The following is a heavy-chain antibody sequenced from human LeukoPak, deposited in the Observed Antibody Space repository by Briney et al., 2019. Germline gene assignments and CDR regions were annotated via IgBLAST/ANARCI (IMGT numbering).Heavy chain of an antibody. Sequence: GGSLRLSCAASGFTFSNAWMNWVRQAPGKGLEWVGRIKSKTDGGTTDYAAPVKGRFTISRDDSKNTLYLQMNSLRAEDTAVYYCARVVGYSSSWSLPYYYCYYGMDVWGQGTTVTVSS. J-gene: IGHJ6*02. CDR1: GFTFSNAW. D-gene: IGHD6-13*01. CDR2: IKSKTDGGTT. CDR3: ARVVGYSSSWSLPYYYCYYGMDV. V-gene: IGHV3-15*07.